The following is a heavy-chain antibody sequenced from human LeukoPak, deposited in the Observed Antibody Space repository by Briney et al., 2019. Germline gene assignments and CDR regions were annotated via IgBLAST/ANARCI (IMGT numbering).Heavy chain of an antibody. Sequence: ASVKVSCKASGYTFTDYYMHWVQQAPGKGLEWMGRVDPEDGETIYAEKFQGRVTITADTSTDTAYMELSSLRSEDTAVYYCARIYYDILTGYYWAFDIWGQGTMVTVSS. CDR2: VDPEDGET. CDR3: ARIYYDILTGYYWAFDI. D-gene: IGHD3-9*01. CDR1: GYTFTDYY. J-gene: IGHJ3*02. V-gene: IGHV1-69-2*01.